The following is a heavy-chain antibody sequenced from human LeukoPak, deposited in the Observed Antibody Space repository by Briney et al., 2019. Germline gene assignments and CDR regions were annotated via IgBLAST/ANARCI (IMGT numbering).Heavy chain of an antibody. J-gene: IGHJ4*02. D-gene: IGHD3-10*01. CDR1: GGSISSGGYY. Sequence: PSETLSLTCTVSGGSISSGGYYLSWIRQHPGKGLEWIGYIYYSGSTYYNPSLKSRVTISVDTSKNQFSLKLSSVTAADTAVYYCASLLRSPRSFDYWGQGTLVTVSS. V-gene: IGHV4-31*03. CDR3: ASLLRSPRSFDY. CDR2: IYYSGST.